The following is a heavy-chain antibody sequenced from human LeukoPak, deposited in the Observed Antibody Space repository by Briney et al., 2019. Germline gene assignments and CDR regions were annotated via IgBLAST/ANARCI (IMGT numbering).Heavy chain of an antibody. D-gene: IGHD2-15*01. CDR2: INPSGGST. CDR3: ARDLIGGYCSGGSCYRTTTGYYYGMDV. J-gene: IGHJ6*02. Sequence: ASVKVSCKASGYTFTSYYMHWVRQAPGQGLEWMGIINPSGGSTSYAQKFQGRVTMTRDTSTSTVYMELSSLRSEDTPVYYCARDLIGGYCSGGSCYRTTTGYYYGMDVWGQGTTVTVSS. V-gene: IGHV1-46*01. CDR1: GYTFTSYY.